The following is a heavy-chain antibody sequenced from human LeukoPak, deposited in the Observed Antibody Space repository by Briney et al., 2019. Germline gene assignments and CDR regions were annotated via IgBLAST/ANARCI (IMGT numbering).Heavy chain of an antibody. J-gene: IGHJ3*02. V-gene: IGHV4-30-4*01. D-gene: IGHD3-22*01. Sequence: KPSQTLSLTCTVSGGSISSGDYYWSWIRQPPGKGLEWIGYIYYSGSTYYNPSLKSRVTISVDTSKNQFSLKLSSVTAADTAVYYCAREWPHYYDSSGPILGDAFDIWGQGTMVTVSS. CDR3: AREWPHYYDSSGPILGDAFDI. CDR2: IYYSGST. CDR1: GGSISSGDYY.